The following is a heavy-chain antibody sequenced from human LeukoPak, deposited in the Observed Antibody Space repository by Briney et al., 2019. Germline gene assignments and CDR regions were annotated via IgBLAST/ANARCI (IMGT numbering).Heavy chain of an antibody. Sequence: ASETLSLTCTVSGGSISTYYWSWIRRPPGKGLEWIAYIHASGPTNYNPSLKSRITISVDTSKDQFSLKLSSVTAADTAVYYCARHDAGIAARPFDNWGQGTLVTVSS. V-gene: IGHV4-4*09. CDR2: IHASGPT. CDR3: ARHDAGIAARPFDN. CDR1: GGSISTYY. D-gene: IGHD6-6*01. J-gene: IGHJ4*02.